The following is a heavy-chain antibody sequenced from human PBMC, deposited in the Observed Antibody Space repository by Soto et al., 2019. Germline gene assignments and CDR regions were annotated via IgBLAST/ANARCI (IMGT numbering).Heavy chain of an antibody. CDR2: INSDGSGT. V-gene: IGHV3-74*01. CDR1: GFTFSSYL. Sequence: GGSLRLSCAASGFTFSSYLMHWVRQAPGKGLLWVSRINSDGSGTSYADSVKGRFTIPRDNAKNTLYLQMNSLRAEDTAVYYCAKDWRSLQPDWFDPWGQGTLVTVSS. CDR3: AKDWRSLQPDWFDP. J-gene: IGHJ5*02. D-gene: IGHD4-4*01.